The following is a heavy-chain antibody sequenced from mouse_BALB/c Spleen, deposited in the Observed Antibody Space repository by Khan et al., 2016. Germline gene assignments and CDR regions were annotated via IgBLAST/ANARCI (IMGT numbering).Heavy chain of an antibody. J-gene: IGHJ4*01. CDR3: ARGNYRYDYARDY. CDR1: GYSITSDYA. V-gene: IGHV3-2*02. Sequence: EVQLQESGPGLVKPSQSLSLTCTVTGYSITSDYAWNWIRQFPGNKLEWMGYISYSGSTSYNPSLKSRISITRDTSKNQFFLQLNSVTTEDTATYYCARGNYRYDYARDYWGQGTSVTVSS. CDR2: ISYSGST. D-gene: IGHD2-14*01.